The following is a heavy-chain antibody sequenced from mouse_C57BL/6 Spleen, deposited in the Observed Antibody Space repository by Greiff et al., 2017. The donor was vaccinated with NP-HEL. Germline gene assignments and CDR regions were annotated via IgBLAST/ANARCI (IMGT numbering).Heavy chain of an antibody. CDR3: ARSGSSLAWSAY. CDR2: INPSNGGT. J-gene: IGHJ3*01. V-gene: IGHV1-53*01. Sequence: QVQLKQSGTELVKPGASVKLSCKASGYTFTSYWMHWVKQRPGQGLEWIGNINPSNGGTNYNEKFKSKATLTVDKSSSTAYMQLSSLTSEDSAVYYCARSGSSLAWSAYWGQGTLVTVSA. CDR1: GYTFTSYW. D-gene: IGHD1-1*01.